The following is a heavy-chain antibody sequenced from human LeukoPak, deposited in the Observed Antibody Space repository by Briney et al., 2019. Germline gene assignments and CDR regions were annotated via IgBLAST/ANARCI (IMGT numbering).Heavy chain of an antibody. CDR1: GFTFSDYY. CDR3: ARTNDDYGDYASPY. J-gene: IGHJ4*02. V-gene: IGHV3-11*04. CDR2: ISSSGSTI. D-gene: IGHD4-17*01. Sequence: GGSPRLSCAASGFTFSDYYMSWIRQAPGKGLEWVSYISSSGSTIYYADSVKGRFTISRDNAKNSLYLQMNSLRAEDTAVYYCARTNDDYGDYASPYWGQGTLVTVSS.